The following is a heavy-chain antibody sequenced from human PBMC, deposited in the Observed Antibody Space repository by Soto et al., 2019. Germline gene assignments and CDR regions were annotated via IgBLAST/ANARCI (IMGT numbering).Heavy chain of an antibody. D-gene: IGHD3-9*01. Sequence: SETLSLTCTVSGGSISSYYWSWIRQPPGKGLEWIGYIYYTGSTNYNPSLKSRVTISVDTSKNQFSLKLSSVTAADTAVYYCARCDILTGCTFDYWGQGTLVTVSS. CDR2: IYYTGST. V-gene: IGHV4-59*01. CDR3: ARCDILTGCTFDY. CDR1: GGSISSYY. J-gene: IGHJ4*02.